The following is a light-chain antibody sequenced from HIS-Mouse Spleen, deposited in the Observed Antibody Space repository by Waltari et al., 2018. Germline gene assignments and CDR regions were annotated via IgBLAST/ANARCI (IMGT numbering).Light chain of an antibody. Sequence: SYVLTQPPSVSVAPGQTARITCGGNNIGSKSVHWYQQKPGQAPVLVVYDDSDRPSGIPEAFSGSNSGNTATLTISRVEAGDEADYYCQVWDSSSDHPVFGGGTKLTVL. J-gene: IGLJ3*02. CDR1: NIGSKS. CDR3: QVWDSSSDHPV. V-gene: IGLV3-21*02. CDR2: DDS.